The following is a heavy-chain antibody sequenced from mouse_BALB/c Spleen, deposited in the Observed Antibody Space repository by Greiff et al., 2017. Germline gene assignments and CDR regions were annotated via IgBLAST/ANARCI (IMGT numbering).Heavy chain of an antibody. CDR1: GFTFSSYG. CDR2: ISSGGSYT. J-gene: IGHJ2*01. CDR3: ARHGDGYYAPFDY. Sequence: EVMLVESGGDLVKPGGSLKLSCAASGFTFSSYGMSWVRQTPDKRLEWVATISSGGSYTYYPDSVKGRFTISIDNAKNTLYLQMSSLKSEDTAMYYCARHGDGYYAPFDYWGQGTTLTISS. D-gene: IGHD2-3*01. V-gene: IGHV5-6*01.